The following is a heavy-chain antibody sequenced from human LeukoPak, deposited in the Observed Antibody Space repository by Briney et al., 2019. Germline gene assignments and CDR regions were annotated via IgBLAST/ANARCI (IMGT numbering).Heavy chain of an antibody. V-gene: IGHV3-7*01. CDR1: GLFFSTNW. J-gene: IGHJ4*02. D-gene: IGHD1-26*01. Sequence: GGSLSLSFAASGLFFSTNWMSWGRQAPGKGLEWVATIKPDGRDKYYVDSVKGRFTMSRDNGKNSVYLQINSLRAEDTAVYYCASWEASSTYWGQGTLVTVSS. CDR2: IKPDGRDK. CDR3: ASWEASSTY.